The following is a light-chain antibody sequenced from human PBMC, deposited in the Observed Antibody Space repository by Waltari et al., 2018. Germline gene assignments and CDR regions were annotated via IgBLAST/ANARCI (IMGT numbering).Light chain of an antibody. CDR1: QSVSSNY. V-gene: IGKV3-20*01. Sequence: EIVLTQSPGTLSLSPGERATLSCRASQSVSSNYLAWYQQRPCQTPRLLIPGSSTRATGIPDRFSGSGSGTDFTLTISRLEPEDFAVYYCQQYGRSWNTFGQGTKLEIK. J-gene: IGKJ2*01. CDR2: GSS. CDR3: QQYGRSWNT.